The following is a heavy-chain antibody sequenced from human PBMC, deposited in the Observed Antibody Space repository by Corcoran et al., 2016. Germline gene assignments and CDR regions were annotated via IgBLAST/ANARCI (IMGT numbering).Heavy chain of an antibody. J-gene: IGHJ4*02. CDR2: IKSKTDGGTT. CDR1: GFTFSNAW. V-gene: IGHV3-15*01. D-gene: IGHD3-22*01. Sequence: EVQLVESGGGLVKPGGSLRLSCAASGFTFSNAWMSWVRQAPGKGLEWVGRIKSKTDGGTTDYAAPVKGRFTISRDDSKKTLYLQMNSLKTEDTAVYYCTTDITMIVVVIRAVDYWGQGTLVTVSS. CDR3: TTDITMIVVVIRAVDY.